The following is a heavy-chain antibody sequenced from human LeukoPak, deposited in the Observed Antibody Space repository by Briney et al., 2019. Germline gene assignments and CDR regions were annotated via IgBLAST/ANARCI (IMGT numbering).Heavy chain of an antibody. D-gene: IGHD2-15*01. Sequence: SETLSLTCTVSGGSISSYYWSWIRQPPGKGLEWIGYIYYSGSTNYNPSLKSRVTISVDTSKNQFSLKLSSVTAADTAMYYCVRLRWELLAPYFDHWGQGSLVIVSS. CDR1: GGSISSYY. V-gene: IGHV4-59*01. CDR2: IYYSGST. CDR3: VRLRWELLAPYFDH. J-gene: IGHJ4*02.